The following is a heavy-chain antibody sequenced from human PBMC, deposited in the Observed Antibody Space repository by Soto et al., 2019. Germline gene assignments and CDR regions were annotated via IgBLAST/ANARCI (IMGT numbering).Heavy chain of an antibody. Sequence: PSETLSLTCTVSGGSVSSGSYYWSWIRQPPGKGLEWIGYIYYSGSTNYNPSLKSRVTISVDTSKNQFSLKLSSVTAADTAVYYCARSPGTRGQGTLVTVSS. CDR1: GGSVSSGSYY. CDR3: ARSPGT. CDR2: IYYSGST. J-gene: IGHJ4*02. V-gene: IGHV4-61*01.